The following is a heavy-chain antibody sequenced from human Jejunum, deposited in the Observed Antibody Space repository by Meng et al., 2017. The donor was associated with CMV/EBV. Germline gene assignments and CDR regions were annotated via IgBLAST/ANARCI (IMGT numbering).Heavy chain of an antibody. Sequence: GQGLGKPWGPPPLTCPVSGGPMRSTSWRSWVRQPPGKGLEWIGEIYHRGRTNYNPSRKGRVSISVYKSKNQFSLKLSSVTAADTAVYYCARADKVRFDYWGQGTLVTVSS. CDR1: GGPMRSTSW. CDR2: IYHRGRT. V-gene: IGHV4-4*02. CDR3: ARADKVRFDY. J-gene: IGHJ4*02.